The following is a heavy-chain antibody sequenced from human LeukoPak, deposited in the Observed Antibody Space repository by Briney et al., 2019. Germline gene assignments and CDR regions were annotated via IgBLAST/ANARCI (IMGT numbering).Heavy chain of an antibody. Sequence: SETLSLTCTVSGGSINSDTYYWTCIRQPPGKGLEWIGRIYTTGSPSYNPSLKSRVTISIDTSKNQFSLNLNSVSAADTAVYFCARDRGITTARGVPSWFDPWGEGTLVTVSS. CDR3: ARDRGITTARGVPSWFDP. D-gene: IGHD3-10*01. V-gene: IGHV4-61*02. CDR1: GGSINSDTYY. J-gene: IGHJ5*02. CDR2: IYTTGSP.